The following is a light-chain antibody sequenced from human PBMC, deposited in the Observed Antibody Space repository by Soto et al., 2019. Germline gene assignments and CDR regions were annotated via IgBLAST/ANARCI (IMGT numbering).Light chain of an antibody. Sequence: DIQMTQSPSSLSASVGDRVTITCRASQSISSYLNWYQQKPGKAPKLLIYAAFSLQSGVPSRFSGSGSGTDFTLTISSLQPEDFATYYCQQSYSTLTWKFGQGTTVDIK. V-gene: IGKV1-39*01. J-gene: IGKJ1*01. CDR2: AAF. CDR3: QQSYSTLTWK. CDR1: QSISSY.